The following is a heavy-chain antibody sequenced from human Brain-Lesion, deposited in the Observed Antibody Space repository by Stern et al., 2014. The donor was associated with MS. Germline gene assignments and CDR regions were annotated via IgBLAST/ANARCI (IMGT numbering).Heavy chain of an antibody. J-gene: IGHJ5*01. V-gene: IGHV3-74*01. CDR3: ARGERWFDS. CDR2: VNNDGRRT. Sequence: EVQLVESGGGFVQPGGSLRLSWAASGFTFSNYWMHWVRQAPGKGLVWVSRVNNDGRRTSYADSVKGRFTMSRDNAKNTLYLQMNSLRVEDTAIYYCARGERWFDSWGQGTLVTVSS. CDR1: GFTFSNYW.